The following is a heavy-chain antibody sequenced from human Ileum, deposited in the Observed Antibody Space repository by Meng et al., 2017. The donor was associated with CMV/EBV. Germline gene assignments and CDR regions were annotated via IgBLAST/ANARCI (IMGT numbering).Heavy chain of an antibody. Sequence: CKPSGYPFTSNNIIWVRQAPGQGPEWMGWIDTNTGNPTYAQDFTGRFVFSLDTSVNTAYLQISSLKAEDTAVYYCARDGLSGRYFDYWGQGTLVTVSS. J-gene: IGHJ4*02. D-gene: IGHD1-26*01. V-gene: IGHV7-4-1*02. CDR2: IDTNTGNP. CDR3: ARDGLSGRYFDY. CDR1: GYPFTSNN.